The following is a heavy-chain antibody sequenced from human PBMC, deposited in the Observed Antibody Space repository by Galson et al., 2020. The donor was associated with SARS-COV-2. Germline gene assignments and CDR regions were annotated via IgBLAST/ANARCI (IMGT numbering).Heavy chain of an antibody. CDR3: ARGVGGMNV. D-gene: IGHD3-10*01. V-gene: IGHV3-53*04. J-gene: IGHJ6*02. CDR2: IYAYSGANT. Sequence: GESLKISCAATGFTIYGNYINWVRQAPGKGLEWVSIIYAYSGANTYYADSARGRFTISRHNSENTVYLQMNSLRVEDTAVYYCARGVGGMNVWGQGTTVTVSS. CDR1: GFTIYGNY.